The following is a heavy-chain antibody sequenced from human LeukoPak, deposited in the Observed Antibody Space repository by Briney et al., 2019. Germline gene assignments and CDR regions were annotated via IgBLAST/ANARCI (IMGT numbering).Heavy chain of an antibody. Sequence: GGSLRLSCAASGFTFNDYAMHWVRQAPGKGLEWVSGISWNSGSIGYADSVKGRFTISRDNAKNSLYLQMNSLRAEDMALYYCAKATGRGYSYGPFDYWGQGTLVTVSS. CDR3: AKATGRGYSYGPFDY. CDR2: ISWNSGSI. D-gene: IGHD5-18*01. V-gene: IGHV3-9*03. J-gene: IGHJ4*02. CDR1: GFTFNDYA.